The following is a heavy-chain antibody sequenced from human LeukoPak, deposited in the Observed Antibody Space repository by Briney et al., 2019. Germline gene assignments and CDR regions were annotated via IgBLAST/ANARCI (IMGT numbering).Heavy chain of an antibody. CDR2: INWNGGST. Sequence: GGSLRLSCAASGFTFDDYGMSWVRQAPGKGLEWVSGINWNGGSTGYADSVKGRFTISRDNAKNSLYLQMNSLRAEDTAVYYCARHARGILTGYYRDYWGQGTLVTVSS. CDR1: GFTFDDYG. CDR3: ARHARGILTGYYRDY. D-gene: IGHD3-9*01. V-gene: IGHV3-20*04. J-gene: IGHJ4*02.